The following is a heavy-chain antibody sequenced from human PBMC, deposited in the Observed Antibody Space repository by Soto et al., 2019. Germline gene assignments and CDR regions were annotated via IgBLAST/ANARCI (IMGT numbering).Heavy chain of an antibody. CDR3: ARHDEPYGDFIDY. CDR1: GGSISSSSYY. CDR2: IYYSGST. J-gene: IGHJ4*02. Sequence: SETLSLTCTVSGGSISSSSYYWGWIRQPPGKGLEWIGSIYYSGSTYYNPSLKSRVTISVDTSKNQFSLKLSSVTAADTAVYYCARHDEPYGDFIDYWGQGTLVTVSS. D-gene: IGHD4-17*01. V-gene: IGHV4-39*01.